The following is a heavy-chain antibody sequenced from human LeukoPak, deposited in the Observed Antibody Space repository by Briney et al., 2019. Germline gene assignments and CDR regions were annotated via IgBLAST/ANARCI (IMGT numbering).Heavy chain of an antibody. CDR2: IYTSGST. CDR3: ARGLSGDDYGDYYFDY. V-gene: IGHV4-4*07. D-gene: IGHD4-17*01. J-gene: IGHJ4*02. CDR1: GGSISSYY. Sequence: PSETLSLTCTVSGGSISSYYWSWIRQPAGKGLEWIGRIYTSGSTNYNPSPKSRVTMSVDTSKNQFSLKLSSVTAADTAVYYCARGLSGDDYGDYYFDYWGQGTLVTVSS.